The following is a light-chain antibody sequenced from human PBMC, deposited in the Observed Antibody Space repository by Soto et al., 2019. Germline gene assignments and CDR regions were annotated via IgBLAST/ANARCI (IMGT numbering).Light chain of an antibody. CDR1: KSVSSY. Sequence: EIVLTQSPPTLSFSPRERATLSCRGSKSVSSYLACYQQKHGQAPRLLIYDASNTATGIPTRFSGSGSGTDFTLTISSREPEDFAVYYCQQRSNWPLITFGQGTRLEIK. CDR2: DAS. J-gene: IGKJ5*01. CDR3: QQRSNWPLIT. V-gene: IGKV3-11*01.